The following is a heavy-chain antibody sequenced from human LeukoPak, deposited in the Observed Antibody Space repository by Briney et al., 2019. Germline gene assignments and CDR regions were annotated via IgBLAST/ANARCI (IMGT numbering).Heavy chain of an antibody. CDR2: IYYSGST. Sequence: SETLSLTCTVSGGSISSSSYYWGWIRQPPGKGLEWIGSIYYSGSTYYNPSLKSRVTISVDTSKNQFSLKLSSVTAADTAVYYCARRSGRDRKQQPKGSWFDPWGQGTLVTVSS. D-gene: IGHD6-13*01. J-gene: IGHJ5*02. V-gene: IGHV4-39*07. CDR3: ARRSGRDRKQQPKGSWFDP. CDR1: GGSISSSSYY.